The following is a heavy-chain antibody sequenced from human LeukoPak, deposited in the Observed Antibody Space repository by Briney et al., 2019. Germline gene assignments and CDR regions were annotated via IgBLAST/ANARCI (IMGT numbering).Heavy chain of an antibody. CDR2: INHSGST. V-gene: IGHV4-34*01. J-gene: IGHJ4*02. CDR1: GGSFSGYY. Sequence: SETLSLTCAVYGGSFSGYYWSWIRQPPGKGLEWIGEINHSGSTNYNPSLKSRVTISVDTSKNQFSLKLSSVTAADTAVYCCASVNYGSGSYYQSWGQGTLVTVSS. CDR3: ASVNYGSGSYYQS. D-gene: IGHD3-10*01.